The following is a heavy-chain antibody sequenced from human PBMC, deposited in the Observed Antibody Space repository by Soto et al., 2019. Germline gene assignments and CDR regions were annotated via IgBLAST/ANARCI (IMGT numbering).Heavy chain of an antibody. D-gene: IGHD3-10*01. CDR2: ISGSGSSV. Sequence: EVELLESGGGLVRPGGSLRLSCAASGFTFSHYVLSWVRQSPERGLEWVSSISGSGSSVYVADSVRGRFIMSRDLSTNTVSLQMTSLGAEDTAVYYWAKVRASYLSASYFYYGLDVWGQGTTVTVSS. J-gene: IGHJ6*02. CDR3: AKVRASYLSASYFYYGLDV. V-gene: IGHV3-23*01. CDR1: GFTFSHYV.